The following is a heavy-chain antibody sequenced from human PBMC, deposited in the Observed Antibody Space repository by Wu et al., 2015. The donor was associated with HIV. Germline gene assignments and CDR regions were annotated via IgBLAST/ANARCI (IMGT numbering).Heavy chain of an antibody. CDR3: ARVDSPKWTFCTSXTN. D-gene: IGHD2/OR15-2a*01. V-gene: IGHV1-69*18. J-gene: IGHJ4*02. Sequence: QVQLVQSGADMKKPGSSVKVSCKASGDTFNKYAITWVRQAPGQGLEWMGRIIPMFGTSIYAKSFQDRVNNYRGRIQRPQAYMEAEGSLTFERTRPLYYCARVDSPKWTFCTSXTNGDQGTLVNRLL. CDR1: GDTFNKYA. CDR2: IIPMFGTS.